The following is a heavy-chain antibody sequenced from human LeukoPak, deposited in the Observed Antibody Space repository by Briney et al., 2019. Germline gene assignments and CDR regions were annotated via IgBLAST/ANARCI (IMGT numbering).Heavy chain of an antibody. CDR1: GFTVSSNY. J-gene: IGHJ5*02. V-gene: IGHV3-23*01. CDR3: AKESSPNTMVRGAINWFDP. CDR2: ISGSGDST. Sequence: GGSLRLSCAASGFTVSSNYMSWVRQAPGKGLEWVSAISGSGDSTYYADSVKGRFTISRDNSKNTLYLQMNSLRAEDTAIYYCAKESSPNTMVRGAINWFDPWGQGTLVSVSS. D-gene: IGHD3-10*01.